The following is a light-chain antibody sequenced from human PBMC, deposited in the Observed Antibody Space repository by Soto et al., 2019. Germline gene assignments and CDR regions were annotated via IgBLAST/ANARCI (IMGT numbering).Light chain of an antibody. CDR3: NSYTSNNTFV. V-gene: IGLV2-14*01. CDR1: TSDVAGYNY. CDR2: GVS. J-gene: IGLJ1*01. Sequence: QSVLTQPASVSGSPGQSITISCTGTTSDVAGYNYVSWYQQHPGKAPQLPIYGVSNRPSGVSNRFSGSRSGNTASLTISGPQSEDEAEYYCNSYTSNNTFVFGTGTKLTVL.